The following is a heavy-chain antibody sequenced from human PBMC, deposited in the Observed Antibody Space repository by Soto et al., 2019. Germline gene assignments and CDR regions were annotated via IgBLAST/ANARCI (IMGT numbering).Heavy chain of an antibody. V-gene: IGHV3-11*01. J-gene: IGHJ6*02. CDR3: GMVITSTYYYGMDV. CDR1: GFTFSDYY. Sequence: GGSLRLSCAASGFTFSDYYMSWIRQAPGKGLEWVSYISSSGSTTYYADSVKGRFTISRDNAKNSLYLQMNSLRAEDTAVYYCGMVITSTYYYGMDVWGQGTTVTVSS. D-gene: IGHD3-22*01. CDR2: ISSSGSTT.